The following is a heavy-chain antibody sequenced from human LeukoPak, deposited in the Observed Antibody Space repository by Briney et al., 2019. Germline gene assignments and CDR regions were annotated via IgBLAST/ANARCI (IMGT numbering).Heavy chain of an antibody. Sequence: SETLSLTCTVSGGSISSYYWSWIRQPPGKGLEWIGYIYYSGSTNYNPSLKSRVTISVDTSKNQFSLKLSSVTAADTAVYYCARGGSSGYYAWFDPWGQGILVTVSS. J-gene: IGHJ5*02. CDR1: GGSISSYY. CDR3: ARGGSSGYYAWFDP. CDR2: IYYSGST. D-gene: IGHD3-22*01. V-gene: IGHV4-59*01.